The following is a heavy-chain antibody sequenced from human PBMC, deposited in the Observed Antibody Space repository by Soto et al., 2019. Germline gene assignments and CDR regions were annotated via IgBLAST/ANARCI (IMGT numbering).Heavy chain of an antibody. Sequence: QVLLQESGPGLVKPSQTLSLTCTVSGASVTSGEYYWSCIRQPPGKGLEWIGYIYNNGGSYYNPSLKGRLTISIDTSKNHFSLKLKSVTAADTAIYYCVGTGTTDDYWGRGTLVTVSS. D-gene: IGHD4-17*01. V-gene: IGHV4-30-4*01. CDR2: IYNNGGS. CDR3: VGTGTTDDY. CDR1: GASVTSGEYY. J-gene: IGHJ4*02.